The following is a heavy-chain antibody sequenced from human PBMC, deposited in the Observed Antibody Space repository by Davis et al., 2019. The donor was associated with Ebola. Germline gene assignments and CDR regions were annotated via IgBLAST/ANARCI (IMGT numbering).Heavy chain of an antibody. CDR1: GFTFSNYW. CDR3: ARSSTPFDY. V-gene: IGHV3-7*01. CDR2: IKQDGSER. Sequence: GESLKISCAVSGFTFSNYWMSWVRQAPGKGLEWVANIKQDGSERYYVDSVKGRFTISRDNAKNSLYLHMNSLRAEDTAVYYCARSSTPFDYWGQGTLVTVSS. J-gene: IGHJ4*02. D-gene: IGHD2-2*01.